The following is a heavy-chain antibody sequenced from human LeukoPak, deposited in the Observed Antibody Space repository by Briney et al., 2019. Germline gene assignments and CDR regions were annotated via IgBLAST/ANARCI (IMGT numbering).Heavy chain of an antibody. V-gene: IGHV4-30-4*01. Sequence: SQTLSLTCTVSGGSISSGDYYWSWIRQPPGKGLEWIGYIYYSGSTYYNPSLKSRVTISVDTSKNQFSLKLSSVTAADTAVYCCARGAVVVPAAIHWGQGTLVTVSS. CDR3: ARGAVVVPAAIH. CDR2: IYYSGST. CDR1: GGSISSGDYY. D-gene: IGHD2-2*01. J-gene: IGHJ4*02.